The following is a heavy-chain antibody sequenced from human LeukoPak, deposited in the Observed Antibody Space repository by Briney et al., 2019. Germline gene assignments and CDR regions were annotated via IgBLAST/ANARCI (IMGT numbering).Heavy chain of an antibody. CDR1: GFTFSSYY. D-gene: IGHD3-10*01. J-gene: IGHJ3*02. Sequence: GGSLRLSCAASGFTFSSYYMHCVRQGTGKGLEWVAAIGPAGDTYYPGSVKGRFTPSRENAKTSLYLQMNSLRVGATAVYYCARGRGWGTFDIWGQGTMVTVSS. CDR3: ARGRGWGTFDI. V-gene: IGHV3-13*04. CDR2: IGPAGDT.